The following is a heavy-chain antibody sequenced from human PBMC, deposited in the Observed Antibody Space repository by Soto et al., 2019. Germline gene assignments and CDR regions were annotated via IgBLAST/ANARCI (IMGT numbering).Heavy chain of an antibody. CDR3: AKDFAAAAGGYYYYGMDV. D-gene: IGHD6-13*01. V-gene: IGHV3-30*18. J-gene: IGHJ6*02. Sequence: GGSLRLSCAASGFTFSSYGMHWVRQAPGKGLEWVAVISYDGSNKYYADSVKGRFTISRDNSKNTLYLQMNSLRAEDTAVYYCAKDFAAAAGGYYYYGMDVWGQGTTVTVSS. CDR1: GFTFSSYG. CDR2: ISYDGSNK.